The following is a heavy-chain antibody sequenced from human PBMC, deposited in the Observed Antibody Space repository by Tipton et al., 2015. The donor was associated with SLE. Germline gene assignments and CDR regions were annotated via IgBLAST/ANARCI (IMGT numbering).Heavy chain of an antibody. CDR3: ARDLTVQGIISWAFDV. Sequence: TLSLTCTVSGGSISSGSYYWIWIRQPAGKGLEWIGRIYLSGSTNYNPSLKSRVTISVDTSKNEFSLKLTSVTAADTAVYYCARDLTVQGIISWAFDVWGQGTMVTVSS. CDR1: GGSISSGSYY. CDR2: IYLSGST. V-gene: IGHV4-61*02. J-gene: IGHJ3*01. D-gene: IGHD3-10*01.